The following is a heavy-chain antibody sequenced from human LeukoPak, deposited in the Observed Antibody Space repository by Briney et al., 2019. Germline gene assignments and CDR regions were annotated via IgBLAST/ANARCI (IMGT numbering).Heavy chain of an antibody. CDR2: IYHTGST. J-gene: IGHJ4*02. Sequence: SETLSLTCTVSGGSVSSYYWSWIRQPPGKGLEWIAYIYHTGSTNYSPSLKSRVTISVDTSKNQFSLELTSVTAADTAVYFCAKIGSGGARFDSWGQGTLVTVSS. CDR1: GGSVSSYY. D-gene: IGHD3-10*01. V-gene: IGHV4-59*02. CDR3: AKIGSGGARFDS.